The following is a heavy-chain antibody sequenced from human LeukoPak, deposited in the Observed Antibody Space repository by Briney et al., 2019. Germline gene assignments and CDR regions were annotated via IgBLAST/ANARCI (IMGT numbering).Heavy chain of an antibody. J-gene: IGHJ6*02. CDR2: INSDGSIT. D-gene: IGHD5-18*01. CDR3: ARDAVDTANAV. Sequence: LAGGSLRLSCAASGFTFSSYAMHWVRQAPGRGLVWVSHINSDGSITSYADSVKGRFTISRDNAKNTLYLQMNSLRAEDTAVYYCARDAVDTANAVWGQGTTVTVSS. CDR1: GFTFSSYA. V-gene: IGHV3-74*01.